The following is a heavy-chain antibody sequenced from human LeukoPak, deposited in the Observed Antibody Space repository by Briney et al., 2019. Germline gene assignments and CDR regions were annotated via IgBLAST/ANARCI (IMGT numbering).Heavy chain of an antibody. Sequence: PSETLSLTCTVSGGSISSYYWSWIRQPPGKGLEWIGYIYYSGSTNYNPSLKGRVTISVDTSKNQFSLKLSSVTAADTAVYYCARDGWWEPLDIWGQGTMVTVSS. CDR2: IYYSGST. V-gene: IGHV4-59*01. J-gene: IGHJ3*02. CDR3: ARDGWWEPLDI. D-gene: IGHD2-15*01. CDR1: GGSISSYY.